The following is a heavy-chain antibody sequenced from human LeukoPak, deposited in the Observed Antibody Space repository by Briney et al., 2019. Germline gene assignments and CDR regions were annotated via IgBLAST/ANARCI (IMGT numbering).Heavy chain of an antibody. D-gene: IGHD3-10*01. CDR2: IYYSGST. J-gene: IGHJ4*02. CDR3: ARTELWFGELPNY. V-gene: IGHV4-59*01. Sequence: SETLSLTCTVSGGSISSYYWSWIRQPPGKGLEWIGYIYYSGSTNYNPSLKSRVTISVDTSKNQFSLKLSSVTAADTAVYYCARTELWFGELPNYWGQGTLVTASS. CDR1: GGSISSYY.